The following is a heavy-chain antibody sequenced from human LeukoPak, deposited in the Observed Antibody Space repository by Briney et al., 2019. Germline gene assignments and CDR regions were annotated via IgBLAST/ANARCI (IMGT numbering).Heavy chain of an antibody. V-gene: IGHV6-1*01. CDR3: ALDVPYSWFDP. CDR1: GDSVSGNSAA. Sequence: SQTLSLTCAVSGDSVSGNSAAWNWIRQSRSRGLEWLGRTYYRSKWYNDYAISVKSRITINPDTSKNQFSLQLDSVTPDDTAVSYCALDVPYSWFDPWGQGTLVTVSS. CDR2: TYYRSKWYN. J-gene: IGHJ5*02. D-gene: IGHD3-10*02.